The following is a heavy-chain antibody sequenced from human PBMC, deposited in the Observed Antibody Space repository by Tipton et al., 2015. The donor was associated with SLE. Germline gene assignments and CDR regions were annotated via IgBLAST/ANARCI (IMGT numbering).Heavy chain of an antibody. CDR3: ARDHGGGAQDNWFDP. J-gene: IGHJ5*02. CDR1: GGSISSGGYY. Sequence: LRLSCTVSGGSISSGGYYRSRIRQHPGKGLEWIGYIYYSGSTYYNPSLKSRVTISVDTSKNQFSLKLSSVTAADTAVYYCARDHGGGAQDNWFDPWGQGTLVTVSS. V-gene: IGHV4-31*02. CDR2: IYYSGST. D-gene: IGHD1-26*01.